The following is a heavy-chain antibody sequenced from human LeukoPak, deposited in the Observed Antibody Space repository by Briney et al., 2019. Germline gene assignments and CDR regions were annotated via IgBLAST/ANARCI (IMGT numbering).Heavy chain of an antibody. CDR3: ARGIAVAGTSFFDY. D-gene: IGHD6-19*01. CDR1: GLTFSSYG. J-gene: IGHJ4*02. CDR2: IWYDGSNK. Sequence: GGSLRLSCAASGLTFSSYGMHWVRQAPGKGLEWVAVIWYDGSNKYYADSVKGRFTISRDNSKNTLYLQMNSLRAEDTAVYYCARGIAVAGTSFFDYWGQGTLVTVSS. V-gene: IGHV3-33*01.